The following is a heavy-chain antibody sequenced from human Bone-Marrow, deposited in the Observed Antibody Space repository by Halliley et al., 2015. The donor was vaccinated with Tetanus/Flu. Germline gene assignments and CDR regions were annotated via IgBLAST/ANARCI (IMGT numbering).Heavy chain of an antibody. V-gene: IGHV3-53*01. CDR1: GFTVSSNY. Sequence: CAASGFTVSSNYMSWVRQAPGKGLECVSVIYSGGSTYYADSVKGRFTISRDNSNNTLYLQMNSLRAEDTAVYYCARGLPTAYSSRWFYFDYWGQGALVTFSS. CDR2: IYSGGST. D-gene: IGHD6-13*01. J-gene: IGHJ4*02. CDR3: ARGLPTAYSSRWFYFDY.